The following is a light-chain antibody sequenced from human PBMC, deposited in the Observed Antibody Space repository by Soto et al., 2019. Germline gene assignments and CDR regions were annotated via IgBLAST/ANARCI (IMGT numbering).Light chain of an antibody. V-gene: IGKV1-5*01. CDR3: QQLNSYPIT. CDR1: QTISSW. CDR2: DAS. Sequence: DIQMTQSPSTLSASVGDRVTITCRASQTISSWLAWYQQKPGKAPTLLIYDASTLERGVPSRFSGTGSGTEFTLSIDSLQPDDFATYYCQQLNSYPITFGQGTRLEIK. J-gene: IGKJ5*01.